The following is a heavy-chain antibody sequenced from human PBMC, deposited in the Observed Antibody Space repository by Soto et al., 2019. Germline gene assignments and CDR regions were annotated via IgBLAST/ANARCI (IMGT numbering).Heavy chain of an antibody. V-gene: IGHV3-30*18. CDR1: GFTFSSYG. CDR3: AKVGGRYSSSWYVDY. Sequence: QVQLVESGGGVVQPGRSLRLSCAASGFTFSSYGMHWVRQAPGKGLEWVAVISYDGSNKYYADSVKGRFTISRDNSKNTLYLQMNSLRAEDTAVYYCAKVGGRYSSSWYVDYWGQGTLVTVSS. CDR2: ISYDGSNK. J-gene: IGHJ4*02. D-gene: IGHD6-13*01.